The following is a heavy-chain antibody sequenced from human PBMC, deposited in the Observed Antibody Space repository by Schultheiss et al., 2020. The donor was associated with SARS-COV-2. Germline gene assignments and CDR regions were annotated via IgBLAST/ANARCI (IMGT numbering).Heavy chain of an antibody. D-gene: IGHD1-26*01. CDR3: TTDGSYYGIDY. J-gene: IGHJ4*02. CDR1: GFTFSNAW. CDR2: IKSKTDGGTT. Sequence: GESLKISCAASGFTFSNAWMSWVRQAPGKGLEWVGRIKSKTDGGTTDYAAPVKGRFTISRDDSKNTLYLQMNSLKTEDTAVYYCTTDGSYYGIDYWGQGTLVTVSS. V-gene: IGHV3-15*01.